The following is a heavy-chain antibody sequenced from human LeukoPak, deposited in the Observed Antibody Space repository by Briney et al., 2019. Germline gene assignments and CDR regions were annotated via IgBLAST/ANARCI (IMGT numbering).Heavy chain of an antibody. J-gene: IGHJ4*02. CDR2: IIPILGIA. Sequence: ASVKVSCKASGYTFTSYYMHWVRQAPGQGLEWMGRIIPILGIANYAQKFQGRVTITADKSTSTAYMELSSLRSEDTAVYYCAREYSDGGYLDYWGQGTLVTVSS. CDR1: GYTFTSYY. CDR3: AREYSDGGYLDY. V-gene: IGHV1-69*04. D-gene: IGHD4-23*01.